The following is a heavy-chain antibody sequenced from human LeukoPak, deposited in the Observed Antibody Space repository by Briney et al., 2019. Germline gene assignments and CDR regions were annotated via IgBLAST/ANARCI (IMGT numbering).Heavy chain of an antibody. Sequence: SETLSLTCTVSGGSISSNSYYWGWIRQPPGKGLEWIGSIYYSGSTYYNPSLKSRVTISVDTSKNQFSLKLSSVTAADTAVYYCARHLIAVAGFFDYWGQGTLVTVSS. CDR3: ARHLIAVAGFFDY. CDR1: GGSISSNSYY. CDR2: IYYSGST. V-gene: IGHV4-39*01. D-gene: IGHD6-19*01. J-gene: IGHJ4*02.